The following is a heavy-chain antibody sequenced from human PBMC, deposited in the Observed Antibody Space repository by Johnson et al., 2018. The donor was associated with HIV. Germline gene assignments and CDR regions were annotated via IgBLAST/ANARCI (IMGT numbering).Heavy chain of an antibody. Sequence: VQLVESGGGLVQPGGSLRLSCAASGFTFSDAWMHWVRQGPGKGLEWIGRMKRNSEGGTTDYAAPVKGRFTISRDDSRNTLYLQMNTLRAGDTAVYYCARDVGYDSSGYKGAFDIWGQGTMVTVSS. CDR1: GFTFSDAW. V-gene: IGHV3-15*01. J-gene: IGHJ3*02. CDR2: MKRNSEGGTT. CDR3: ARDVGYDSSGYKGAFDI. D-gene: IGHD3-22*01.